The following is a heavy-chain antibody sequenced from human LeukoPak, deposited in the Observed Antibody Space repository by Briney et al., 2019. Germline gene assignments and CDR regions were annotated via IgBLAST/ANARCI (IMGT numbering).Heavy chain of an antibody. Sequence: GGSLRLSCAASGFTFSNYNMNWVRQTPGKGLEWVSSITSSSMYIYYADPVKGRFTISRDNANNSLSLQMNSLRAEDTAVYYCARDPYNGNYGDSYYYFMDAWGKGTTVTISS. V-gene: IGHV3-21*01. D-gene: IGHD1-26*01. CDR1: GFTFSNYN. CDR3: ARDPYNGNYGDSYYYFMDA. J-gene: IGHJ6*03. CDR2: ITSSSMYI.